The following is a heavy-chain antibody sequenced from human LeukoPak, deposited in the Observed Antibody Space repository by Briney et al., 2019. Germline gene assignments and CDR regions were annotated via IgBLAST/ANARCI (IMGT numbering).Heavy chain of an antibody. J-gene: IGHJ5*02. D-gene: IGHD1-26*01. CDR2: ISSSSSYI. CDR3: ARDLGRPDWFDP. Sequence: GGSLGLSCAASGFTFSSYSMNWVRQAPGKGLEWVSSISSSSSYIYYADSVEGRFTISRDNAKNSLYLQMNSLRAEDTAVYYCARDLGRPDWFDPWGQGTLVTVSS. V-gene: IGHV3-21*01. CDR1: GFTFSSYS.